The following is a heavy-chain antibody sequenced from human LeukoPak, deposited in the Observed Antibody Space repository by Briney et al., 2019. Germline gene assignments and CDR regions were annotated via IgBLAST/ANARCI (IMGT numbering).Heavy chain of an antibody. CDR2: INPSGGST. CDR3: ARENYDSSGYSHFDY. Sequence: ASVKVSCKASGYTFTGYYMHWVRQAPGQGLEWMGWINPSGGSTSYAQKFQGRVTMTRDMSTSTVYMELSSLRSEDTAVYYCARENYDSSGYSHFDYWGQGTLVTVSS. CDR1: GYTFTGYY. V-gene: IGHV1-46*01. D-gene: IGHD3-22*01. J-gene: IGHJ4*02.